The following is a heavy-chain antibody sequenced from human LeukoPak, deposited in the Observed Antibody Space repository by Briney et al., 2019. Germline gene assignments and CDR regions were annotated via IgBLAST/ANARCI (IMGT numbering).Heavy chain of an antibody. Sequence: SETLSLTCSVSGGSFDSKYWSWIRQPPGKGLEWIGYIYTSGSTNFNPSPRSRVAMSIDTSKNQFSLRLSSVTAADTAVYYCATGSSYPPGELDYWGQGSLVTVSS. V-gene: IGHV4-4*09. J-gene: IGHJ4*02. D-gene: IGHD1-7*01. CDR3: ATGSSYPPGELDY. CDR1: GGSFDSKY. CDR2: IYTSGST.